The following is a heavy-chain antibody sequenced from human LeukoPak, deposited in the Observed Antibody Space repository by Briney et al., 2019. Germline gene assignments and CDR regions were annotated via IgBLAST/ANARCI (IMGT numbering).Heavy chain of an antibody. V-gene: IGHV3-9*01. D-gene: IGHD3-10*01. CDR3: AKDIGSRNGWFGGALDI. CDR1: GFTFDDYA. CDR2: ISWNSGSI. Sequence: SLRLSCAASGFTFDDYAMHWVRQAPGKGLEWVSGISWNSGSIGYADSVKGRFTISRDNAKNSLYLQMNSLRAEDTAVYYCAKDIGSRNGWFGGALDIWGQGTMVTVSS. J-gene: IGHJ3*02.